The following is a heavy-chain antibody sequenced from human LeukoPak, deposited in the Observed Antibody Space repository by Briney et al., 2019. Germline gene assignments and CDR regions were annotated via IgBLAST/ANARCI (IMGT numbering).Heavy chain of an antibody. J-gene: IGHJ6*02. D-gene: IGHD5-18*01. CDR3: TSGGYSFGFSHVYYPGKDV. V-gene: IGHV3-30*04. CDR2: ISYDGRDK. Sequence: GGSLRLSCAASGFTFSSYAVHWVRQAPGKGLEWVAVISYDGRDKYYADSVKGRFTISRDDSNSIAYLQMNSLKTEDTAVYYCTSGGYSFGFSHVYYPGKDVWGQGTTVTVSS. CDR1: GFTFSSYA.